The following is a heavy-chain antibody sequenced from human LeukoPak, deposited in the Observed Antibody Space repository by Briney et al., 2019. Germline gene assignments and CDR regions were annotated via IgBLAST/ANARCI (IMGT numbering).Heavy chain of an antibody. CDR1: GFTFSSYG. CDR3: ARGTSAVYYYDSSGYSPIDY. V-gene: IGHV3-30*02. J-gene: IGHJ4*02. CDR2: IRYDGSNK. Sequence: PGGSLRLSCAASGFTFSSYGMHWVRQAPGKGLEWVAYIRYDGSNKYYAESVKGRFTISRDNAKNSLYLQMNSLRAEDTAVYYCARGTSAVYYYDSSGYSPIDYWGQGTLVTVSS. D-gene: IGHD3-22*01.